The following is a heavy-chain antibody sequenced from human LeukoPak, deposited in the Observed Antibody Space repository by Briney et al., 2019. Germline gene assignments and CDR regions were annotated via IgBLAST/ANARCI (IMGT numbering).Heavy chain of an antibody. D-gene: IGHD2-21*02. CDR1: GGSFSGYY. CDR3: ARILRDAFDI. CDR2: INHSGST. V-gene: IGHV4-34*01. J-gene: IGHJ3*02. Sequence: SETLSLTCAVYGGSFSGYYWSWIRQPPGKGLEWIGEINHSGSTNYNPSLKSRVTISEDTSKNQFSLKLSSVTAADTAVYYCARILRDAFDIWGQGTMVTVSS.